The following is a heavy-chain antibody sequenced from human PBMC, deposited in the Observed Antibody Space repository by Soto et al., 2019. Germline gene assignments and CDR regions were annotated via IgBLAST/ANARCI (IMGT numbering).Heavy chain of an antibody. CDR3: ASRHSSPYFDY. CDR1: GGSISRGDYY. CDR2: IYYSGST. V-gene: IGHV4-30-4*01. D-gene: IGHD6-13*01. Sequence: QVQLQESGPGLVKPSQTLSLTCTVSGGSISRGDYYWSWIRQPPGKGLEWIGSIYYSGSTYYNPSPKSRVTISVDTSKNQFSLKLNSVTAADTAVYYCASRHSSPYFDYWGQGTLVTVSS. J-gene: IGHJ4*02.